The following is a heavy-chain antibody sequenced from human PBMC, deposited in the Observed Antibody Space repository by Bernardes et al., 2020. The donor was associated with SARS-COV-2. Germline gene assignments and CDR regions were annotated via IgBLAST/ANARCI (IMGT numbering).Heavy chain of an antibody. Sequence: GESLKISCKGSGYTFTYSWIGWVRQMPGKGLEWMAVIYPADSDTKYSPSFQGQVSISADTSISTAYLHWSSLKASDTGMYYCARGGDFWSTYSTPNWFDPWGQGTLVTVTS. J-gene: IGHJ5*02. V-gene: IGHV5-51*01. CDR1: GYTFTYSW. D-gene: IGHD3-3*01. CDR3: ARGGDFWSTYSTPNWFDP. CDR2: IYPADSDT.